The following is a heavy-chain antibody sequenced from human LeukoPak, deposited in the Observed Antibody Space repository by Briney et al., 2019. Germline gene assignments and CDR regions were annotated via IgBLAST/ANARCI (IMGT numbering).Heavy chain of an antibody. CDR1: GGSIRSSSYY. J-gene: IGHJ4*02. D-gene: IGHD6-19*01. CDR3: ARQVVAVAGTGYFDY. V-gene: IGHV4-39*01. Sequence: SETLSLTCTVSGGSIRSSSYYWGWIRQPPGKGLEWIGSIYYSGSTYYNASLKSRGTISVDTSKNQFSLKLNSVTAADTAVYYCARQVVAVAGTGYFDYWGQGTLVTVSS. CDR2: IYYSGST.